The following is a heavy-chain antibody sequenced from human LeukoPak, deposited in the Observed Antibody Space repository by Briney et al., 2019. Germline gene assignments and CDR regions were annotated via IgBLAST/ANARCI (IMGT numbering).Heavy chain of an antibody. J-gene: IGHJ5*02. Sequence: GGSLRLSCAASGFTFSSYWMSWVRQAPGKGLEWVASIKQDGSEKYCVDSVKGRFTISRDNANNSLYLQMNSLRADDTTVYYCARDIGLRKAAPPGWFDPWGQGALVTVSS. CDR3: ARDIGLRKAAPPGWFDP. CDR2: IKQDGSEK. V-gene: IGHV3-7*01. CDR1: GFTFSSYW. D-gene: IGHD6-6*01.